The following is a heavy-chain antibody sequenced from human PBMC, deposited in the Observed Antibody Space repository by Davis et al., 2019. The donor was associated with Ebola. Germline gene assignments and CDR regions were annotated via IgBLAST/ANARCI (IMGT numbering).Heavy chain of an antibody. Sequence: ASVKVSCKTSGYSFTSYLLHWVRQAPGQGPEWMGIINPSGGWTNYPQKFQGRVTVTRDTSTSTVYVELSSLISEDTAMYYCVRELSGGYFDYWGQGTLVTVSS. J-gene: IGHJ4*02. CDR3: VRELSGGYFDY. CDR2: INPSGGWT. CDR1: GYSFTSYL. D-gene: IGHD3-16*01. V-gene: IGHV1-46*01.